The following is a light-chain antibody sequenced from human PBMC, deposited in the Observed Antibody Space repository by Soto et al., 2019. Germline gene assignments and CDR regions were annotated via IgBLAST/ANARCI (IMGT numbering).Light chain of an antibody. V-gene: IGLV2-14*01. Sequence: QSALTQSASVSGSPGQSITISCTGTSSDVGGYNYVSWYQQHPGKAPKLISNRPSGVSNRFSGSKSGNTASLTISGLQAEDEADYYCSSYTSSSTLVVFGGGTKLTVL. CDR3: SSYTSSSTLVV. J-gene: IGLJ2*01. CDR1: SSDVGGYNY. CDR2: S.